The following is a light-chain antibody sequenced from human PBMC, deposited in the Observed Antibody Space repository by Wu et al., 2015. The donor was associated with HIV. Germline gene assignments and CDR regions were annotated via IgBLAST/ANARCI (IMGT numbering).Light chain of an antibody. CDR1: EAVGSY. CDR3: HQYNSLPLT. J-gene: IGKJ4*01. CDR2: SVS. Sequence: IRLTQSPSSLSASTGDTVTITCRASEAVGSYLSWYQQKSGEASRLLIHSVSTLQNGVPSRFIGGGSGTLFTLTISCLQSEDFAVYYCHQYNSLPLTFGGGTKVEI. V-gene: IGKV1-8*01.